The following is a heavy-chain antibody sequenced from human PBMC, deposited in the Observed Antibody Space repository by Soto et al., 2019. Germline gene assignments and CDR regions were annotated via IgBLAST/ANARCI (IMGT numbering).Heavy chain of an antibody. J-gene: IGHJ4*02. Sequence: SETLSLTCTVSGGSISSYYWSWIRQPPGKGLEWIGYIYYSGSTNYNPSLKSRVTISVDTSKNQFSLKLSSVTAADTAVYYCARMVGSGSYYFDYWGQGTLVTVS. CDR2: IYYSGST. CDR1: GGSISSYY. D-gene: IGHD3-10*01. CDR3: ARMVGSGSYYFDY. V-gene: IGHV4-59*08.